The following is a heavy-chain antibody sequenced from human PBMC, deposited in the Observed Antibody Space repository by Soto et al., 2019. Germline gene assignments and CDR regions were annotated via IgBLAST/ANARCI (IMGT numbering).Heavy chain of an antibody. V-gene: IGHV3-15*01. J-gene: IGHJ4*02. CDR2: IKSKFDGGRI. CDR3: TTSVTGTPRAIDY. CDR1: GFTFSGAW. D-gene: IGHD1-7*01. Sequence: EEHLVESVGGPVKPGGSLRLSCAASGFTFSGAWMSWVRQVPGKGLEWVGRIKSKFDGGRIDYAASVKGRFSISRDDSANTLFLQMNSLKTEDTAVYFCTTSVTGTPRAIDYWGQGTLVTVSS.